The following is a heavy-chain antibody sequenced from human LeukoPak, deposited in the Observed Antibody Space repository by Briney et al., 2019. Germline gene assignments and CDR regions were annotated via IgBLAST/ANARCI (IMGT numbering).Heavy chain of an antibody. J-gene: IGHJ4*02. V-gene: IGHV3-30-3*01. CDR3: ARDARRYDFWSGYYHDY. D-gene: IGHD3-3*01. Sequence: PTGRSLRLSCAASGFTFSSYAMHWVRQAPGKGLEWVAVISYDGSNKYYADSVKGRFTISRDNSKNTLYLQMTSLRAEDTAVYYCARDARRYDFWSGYYHDYWGQGTLVTVSS. CDR2: ISYDGSNK. CDR1: GFTFSSYA.